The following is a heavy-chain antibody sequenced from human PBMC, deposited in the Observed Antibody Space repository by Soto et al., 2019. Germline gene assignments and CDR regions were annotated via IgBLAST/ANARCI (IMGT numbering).Heavy chain of an antibody. D-gene: IGHD2-2*01. CDR1: GFTFSSYA. J-gene: IGHJ4*02. Sequence: EVQLLESGGGLVQPGGSLRLSCAASGFTFSSYAMSWVRQAPGKGLEWVSAISGSGGSTYYADSVKGRFTISRDNSKNALYRQMNRLRAEDTAVYYWAKQKGVPAAPFDCWGQGTLVTVSS. V-gene: IGHV3-23*01. CDR2: ISGSGGST. CDR3: AKQKGVPAAPFDC.